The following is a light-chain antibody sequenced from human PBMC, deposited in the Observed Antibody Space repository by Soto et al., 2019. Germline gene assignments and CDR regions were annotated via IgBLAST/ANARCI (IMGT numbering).Light chain of an antibody. J-gene: IGKJ1*01. V-gene: IGKV3-20*01. CDR2: GAS. Sequence: ELVLTQSPGTLSLSPGEIATLSCRASQSINSNLAWYQQRPGQRPRVLMYGASSRATGIPDRFSGSGSGTDFTLTISRLEPEDFAVYYCQQYENSPRTFGQGTKVEIK. CDR1: QSINSN. CDR3: QQYENSPRT.